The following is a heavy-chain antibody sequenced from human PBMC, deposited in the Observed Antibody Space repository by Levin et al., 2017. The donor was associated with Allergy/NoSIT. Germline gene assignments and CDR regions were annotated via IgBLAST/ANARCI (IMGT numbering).Heavy chain of an antibody. CDR1: GFTFSRLA. CDR3: AKDHDSYGYPTFDY. D-gene: IGHD3-22*01. J-gene: IGHJ4*02. CDR2: ISASGT. Sequence: GGSLRLSCAASGFTFSRLAMSWVRQAPGKGLEWVSTISASGTYYADSVKGRFTISRDNSENTLSLQLNSLRAEDTAVYYCAKDHDSYGYPTFDYWGQGALVTVSS. V-gene: IGHV3-23*01.